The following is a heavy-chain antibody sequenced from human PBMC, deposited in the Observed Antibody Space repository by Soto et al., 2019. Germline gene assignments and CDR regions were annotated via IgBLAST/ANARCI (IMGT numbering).Heavy chain of an antibody. Sequence: QVQLVQSGAEVKKPGASVKVSCKASGYTFTSYEINWVRQATGQGFEYLGWMNPNSGNTGYVKKFQGRVTMTRDTPMSTANWGRTSLQCEDTAVYYCAGGIKYVDYSGCCAPWGPGPLVTVSS. CDR1: GYTFTSYE. CDR3: AGGIKYVDYSGCCAP. D-gene: IGHD2-15*01. V-gene: IGHV1-8*01. CDR2: MNPNSGNT. J-gene: IGHJ5*02.